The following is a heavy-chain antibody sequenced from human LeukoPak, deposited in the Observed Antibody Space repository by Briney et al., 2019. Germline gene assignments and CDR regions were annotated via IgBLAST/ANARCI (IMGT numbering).Heavy chain of an antibody. D-gene: IGHD3-22*01. Sequence: SETLSLTCTVSGGSISSDYWSWIRQPPGKGLEWIGYIYYRGSTNYNPSLKSRVTISVDTSKNQFSLKLSSVTAADAAVYYCARLSGYSSGHYYSDYWGQGTLVTVSS. V-gene: IGHV4-59*01. J-gene: IGHJ4*02. CDR3: ARLSGYSSGHYYSDY. CDR1: GGSISSDY. CDR2: IYYRGST.